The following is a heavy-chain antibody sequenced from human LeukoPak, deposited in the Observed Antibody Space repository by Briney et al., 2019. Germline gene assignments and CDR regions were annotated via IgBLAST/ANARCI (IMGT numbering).Heavy chain of an antibody. CDR1: GFTFTNYA. D-gene: IGHD3-22*01. V-gene: IGHV3-23*01. Sequence: RGSLRLSCAASGFTFTNYAMTWVRQAPGKGLEWVSVIGASGADTYYSGSVKGRFTVSRDNSQNTLFLHMSSLRAEDTAVYFCARRPRDTSGYYLGAFHDWGQGTTVTVSS. CDR3: ARRPRDTSGYYLGAFHD. CDR2: IGASGADT. J-gene: IGHJ3*01.